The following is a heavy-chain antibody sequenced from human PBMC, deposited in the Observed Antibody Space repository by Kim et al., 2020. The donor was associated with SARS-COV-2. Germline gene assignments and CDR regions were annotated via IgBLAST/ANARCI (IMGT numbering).Heavy chain of an antibody. D-gene: IGHD2-8*01. CDR2: ST. Sequence: STYCTPSLKSRITISVDTSKNQFSLKLSSVTAADTAVYYCARDTNGVCDYWGQGTLVTVSS. J-gene: IGHJ4*02. CDR3: ARDTNGVCDY. V-gene: IGHV4-31*02.